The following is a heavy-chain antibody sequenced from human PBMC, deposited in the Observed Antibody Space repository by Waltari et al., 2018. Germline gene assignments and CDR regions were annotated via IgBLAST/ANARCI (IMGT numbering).Heavy chain of an antibody. D-gene: IGHD6-13*01. CDR3: ASGYSSSWYGGYYYYYMDV. J-gene: IGHJ6*03. CDR2: MNPNRGNT. Sequence: GQGLEWMGWMNPNRGNTGYAQKFQGRVTMTRNTSISTAYMELSSLRSEDTAVYYCASGYSSSWYGGYYYYYMDVWGKGTTVTVSS. V-gene: IGHV1-8*01.